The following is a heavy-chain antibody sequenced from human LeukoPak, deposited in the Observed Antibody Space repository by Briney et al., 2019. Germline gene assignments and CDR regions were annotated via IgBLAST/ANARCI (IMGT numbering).Heavy chain of an antibody. D-gene: IGHD2-15*01. V-gene: IGHV3-7*01. CDR3: ARDGGSRISDC. J-gene: IGHJ4*02. CDR1: GFTFSTYW. Sequence: PGGSLRLSCAASGFTFSTYWMSWVRQAPGKGLEWVANIRQDGSEEYYVDSVKGRFTISRDNAKNSLFLQMNSLRAEDTAVYYCARDGGSRISDCWGQGTLVTVSS. CDR2: IRQDGSEE.